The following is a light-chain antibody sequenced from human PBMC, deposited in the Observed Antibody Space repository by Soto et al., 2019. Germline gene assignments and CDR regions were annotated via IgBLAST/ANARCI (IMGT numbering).Light chain of an antibody. J-gene: IGKJ2*01. CDR1: ETIGSW. Sequence: DIQMTQSPSTLSASVGDRVIITCRASETIGSWLAWYQQTPGKAPKLLIYKASTLESGVPSRFSGSGSGTEFALTINTLQPDDFATYYCQQYYRYSPAFGQGTKLEIK. V-gene: IGKV1-5*03. CDR2: KAS. CDR3: QQYYRYSPA.